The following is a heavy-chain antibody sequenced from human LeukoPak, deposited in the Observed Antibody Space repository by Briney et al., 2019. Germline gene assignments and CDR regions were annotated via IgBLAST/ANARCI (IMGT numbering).Heavy chain of an antibody. CDR1: GYTFTGYY. CDR2: IDPNGGST. Sequence: GASVKVSCKASGYTFTGYYMHWVRQAPGQGLEWMGIIDPNGGSTKYAQKFQGRVAMTSDTSTSTVYMDLSSLRSEDTAVYYCTSWAGEVKNGLWSGPFDYWGQGALVTVSS. J-gene: IGHJ4*02. D-gene: IGHD3-3*01. V-gene: IGHV1-46*01. CDR3: TSWAGEVKNGLWSGPFDY.